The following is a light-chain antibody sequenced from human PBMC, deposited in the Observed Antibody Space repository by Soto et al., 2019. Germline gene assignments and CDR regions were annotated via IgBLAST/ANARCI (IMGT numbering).Light chain of an antibody. J-gene: IGLJ3*02. CDR1: NSNIGAGNG. CDR2: GDN. V-gene: IGLV1-40*01. CDR3: HCYDSSLSGSV. Sequence: QSVLTQPPSVSGAPGQRVTISCTGGNSNIGAGNGVHWYQQIPGTAPKLLIYGDNNRPSGVPDRFSGSKFGTSASLAITGLQAEDEADYYCHCYDSSLSGSVFGGGTKVTVL.